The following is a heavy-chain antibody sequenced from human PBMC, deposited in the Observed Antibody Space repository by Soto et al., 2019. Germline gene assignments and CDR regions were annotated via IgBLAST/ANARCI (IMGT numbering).Heavy chain of an antibody. CDR3: AGTYYYGPGSYPYGMDV. CDR2: TYYSITT. CDR1: GGSISSYY. D-gene: IGHD3-10*01. V-gene: IGHV4-59*08. J-gene: IGHJ6*02. Sequence: SETLSLTCTVSGGSISSYYWSWIRQPPGKGLEWIGYTYYSITTNYNPSLKSRVTISVETSKNQVSLKLSSVTAADTAVYYCAGTYYYGPGSYPYGMDVWGQGTTVTVSS.